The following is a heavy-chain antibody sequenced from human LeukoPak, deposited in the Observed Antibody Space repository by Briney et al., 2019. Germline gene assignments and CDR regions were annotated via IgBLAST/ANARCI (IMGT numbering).Heavy chain of an antibody. Sequence: GGSLRLSCAASGFTFSNYDMHWVRQAPGKGLEWVAVISHDGSNNYHADSVKGRFTISRDNSKNTLYLQMNSLRGEDTAVYYCARNYYEPTYDYYFDCWGQGTLVTVSS. J-gene: IGHJ4*02. CDR1: GFTFSNYD. CDR2: ISHDGSNN. V-gene: IGHV3-30-3*01. CDR3: ARNYYEPTYDYYFDC. D-gene: IGHD1-26*01.